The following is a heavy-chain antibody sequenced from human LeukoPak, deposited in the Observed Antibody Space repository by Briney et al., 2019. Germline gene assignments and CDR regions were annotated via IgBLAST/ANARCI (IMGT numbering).Heavy chain of an antibody. CDR3: ARFAAGGSYYYYMDV. Sequence: GGSLRLSCAASGFTFSGYAMHWVRQAPGKGLEWVALISFDGSNKYYADSVKGRFTISRDNSKNTLYLQMNSLRTEDTAVYYCARFAAGGSYYYYMDVWGKGTTVTVSS. J-gene: IGHJ6*03. D-gene: IGHD6-25*01. CDR1: GFTFSGYA. CDR2: ISFDGSNK. V-gene: IGHV3-30-3*01.